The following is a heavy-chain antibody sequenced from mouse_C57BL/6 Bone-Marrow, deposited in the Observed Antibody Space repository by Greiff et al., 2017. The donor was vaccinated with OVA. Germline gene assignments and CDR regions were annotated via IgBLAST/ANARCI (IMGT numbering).Heavy chain of an antibody. Sequence: QVQLQQSGAELVKPGASVKMSCKASGYTFTSYWITWVKQRPGQGLEWIGDIYPGSGSTNYNEKFKSKATLTVDTSSSTAYMQLSSLTSEDSAVYYCLYWDGGYFDVWGTGTTVTVSS. CDR3: LYWDGGYFDV. D-gene: IGHD4-1*01. V-gene: IGHV1-55*01. J-gene: IGHJ1*03. CDR1: GYTFTSYW. CDR2: IYPGSGST.